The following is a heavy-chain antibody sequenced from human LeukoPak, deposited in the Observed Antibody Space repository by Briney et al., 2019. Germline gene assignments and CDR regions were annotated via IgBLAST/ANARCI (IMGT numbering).Heavy chain of an antibody. Sequence: GGSLRLSCAASGYTISDDGFHWFRQDPAKKLVGLTVIWIHGTNQYYTDSVKGRFTISGDDSQNTLYLEMNSLRTEDTAMYYCAKDAQRGFDYSNSLEYWGPGTLVTVSS. CDR3: AKDAQRGFDYSNSLEY. J-gene: IGHJ4*02. CDR1: GYTISDDG. V-gene: IGHV3-33*06. D-gene: IGHD4-11*01. CDR2: IWIHGTNQ.